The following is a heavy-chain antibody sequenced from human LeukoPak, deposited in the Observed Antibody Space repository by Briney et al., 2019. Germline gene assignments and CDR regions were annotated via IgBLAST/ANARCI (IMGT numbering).Heavy chain of an antibody. J-gene: IGHJ4*02. D-gene: IGHD3-22*01. CDR2: ISWDGGRT. CDR3: AKEIEIRYDSSGYYGPTFDY. CDR1: GFTIDDYA. V-gene: IGHV3-43D*03. Sequence: HPGGSLRLSCAASGFTIDDYAMHWVRQAPGKGLEWVSLISWDGGRTYSVKGRFTISRDNSKNSLYLQMNSLRAEDTALYYCAKEIEIRYDSSGYYGPTFDYWGQGTLVTVSS.